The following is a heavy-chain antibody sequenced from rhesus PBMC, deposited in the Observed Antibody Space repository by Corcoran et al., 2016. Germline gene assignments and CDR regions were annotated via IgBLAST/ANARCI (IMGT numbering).Heavy chain of an antibody. CDR3: TRDERRDY. Sequence: DVQLVESGGGLVKPGGSRRLSCVASGFTFSSYEMHWVRQAPDKGLEWASCLSKSLGTTYYAYPVKGRFNISRDNAKNSLFLQMNSLRAEDTAVYFCTRDERRDYWGQGVLVTVSS. D-gene: IGHD3-9*01. V-gene: IGHV3-100*02. CDR1: GFTFSSYE. J-gene: IGHJ4*01. CDR2: LSKSLGTT.